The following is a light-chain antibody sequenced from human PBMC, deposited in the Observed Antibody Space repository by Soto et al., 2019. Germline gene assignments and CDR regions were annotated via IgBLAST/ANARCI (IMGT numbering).Light chain of an antibody. CDR2: KAS. Sequence: DIQMTQSPSTLSASVGDRVTITCRASQSISSWLAWYQQKPGKAPKLLIYKASSLESGVPSRLSGSGSGTEFTLTISSLQRDDFATYYCQQYNINPWTFGQGTKVEIK. CDR1: QSISSW. CDR3: QQYNINPWT. V-gene: IGKV1-5*03. J-gene: IGKJ1*01.